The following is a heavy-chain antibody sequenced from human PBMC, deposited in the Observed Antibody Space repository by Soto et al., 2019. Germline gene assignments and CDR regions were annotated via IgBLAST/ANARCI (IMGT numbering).Heavy chain of an antibody. V-gene: IGHV3-30*18. CDR1: GFTFSSYG. J-gene: IGHJ4*02. CDR3: AKDFSLYYYGSGPLFDY. D-gene: IGHD3-10*01. Sequence: GGSLRLSCAASGFTFSSYGMHWVRQAPGKGLEWVAVISYDGSNKYYADSVKGRFTISRDNSKNTLYLQMNSLRAEDAAVYYCAKDFSLYYYGSGPLFDYWGQGTLVTVSS. CDR2: ISYDGSNK.